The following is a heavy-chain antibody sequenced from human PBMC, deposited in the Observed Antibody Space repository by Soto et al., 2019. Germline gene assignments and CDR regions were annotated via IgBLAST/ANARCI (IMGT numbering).Heavy chain of an antibody. CDR3: AHCPFYENSGYPDY. V-gene: IGHV2-5*01. Sequence: XGPTLVNPTQTLTLTGSFSGFSVSSPGVGVGWIRQPPGKALEWLALIYWNDDKRYSPSLKGRLTIIKDTSKNQVVLTMTNVDPVDTATYYCAHCPFYENSGYPDYWGQGNLVTVSS. CDR2: IYWNDDK. J-gene: IGHJ4*02. CDR1: GFSVSSPGVG. D-gene: IGHD3-22*01.